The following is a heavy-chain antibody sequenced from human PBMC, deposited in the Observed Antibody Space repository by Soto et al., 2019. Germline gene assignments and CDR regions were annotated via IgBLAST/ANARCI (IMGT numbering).Heavy chain of an antibody. CDR1: GGSFSGYY. Sequence: QVQLQQWGAGLLKPSETLSLTCAVYGGSFSGYYWSWIRQPPGKGLEWIGEINHSGSTNYNPSLKGRVTISVDTSKNQFSLKLSSVTGADTAVYYCAGSMAPYGSGSFNYWGQGTLVTVSS. V-gene: IGHV4-34*01. J-gene: IGHJ4*02. D-gene: IGHD3-10*01. CDR3: AGSMAPYGSGSFNY. CDR2: INHSGST.